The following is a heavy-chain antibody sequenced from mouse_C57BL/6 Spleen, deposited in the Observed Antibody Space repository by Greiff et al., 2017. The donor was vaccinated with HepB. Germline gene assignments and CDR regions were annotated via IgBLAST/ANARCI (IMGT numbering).Heavy chain of an antibody. CDR3: AREGGGGFDY. CDR1: GYTFTDYY. V-gene: IGHV1-26*01. J-gene: IGHJ2*01. Sequence: EVQLQQSGPELVKPGASVKISCKASGYTFTDYYMNWVKQSHGKSLEWIGDINPNNGGTSYNQKFKGKATLTVDKSSSTAYMELRSLTSEDSAVYYGAREGGGGFDYWGQGTTLTVSS. CDR2: INPNNGGT.